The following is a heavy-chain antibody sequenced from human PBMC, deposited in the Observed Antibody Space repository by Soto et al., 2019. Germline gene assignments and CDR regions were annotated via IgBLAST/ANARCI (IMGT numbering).Heavy chain of an antibody. D-gene: IGHD4-4*01. V-gene: IGHV1-8*01. CDR3: ARGATVTDNDAFDI. CDR1: GYTFTSYD. CDR2: MNPNSGNT. J-gene: IGHJ3*02. Sequence: GASVKVSCKASGYTFTSYDINWVRQATGQGLEWMGWMNPNSGNTGYAQRFQGRVTMTRNTSISTAYMELSSLRSEDTAVYYCARGATVTDNDAFDIWGQGTVVTVSS.